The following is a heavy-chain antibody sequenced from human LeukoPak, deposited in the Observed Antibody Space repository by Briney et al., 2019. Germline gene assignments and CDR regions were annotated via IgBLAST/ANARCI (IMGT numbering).Heavy chain of an antibody. Sequence: SETLSLTCTVSGGSISSYYWSWIRQPPGKGLEWIGYIYYSGSTDYNPSLKSRVTISVDTSKNQFSLKLSSVTAADTAVYYCASADYGGNSPFDYWGQGTLVTVSS. J-gene: IGHJ4*02. CDR2: IYYSGST. D-gene: IGHD4-23*01. V-gene: IGHV4-59*08. CDR3: ASADYGGNSPFDY. CDR1: GGSISSYY.